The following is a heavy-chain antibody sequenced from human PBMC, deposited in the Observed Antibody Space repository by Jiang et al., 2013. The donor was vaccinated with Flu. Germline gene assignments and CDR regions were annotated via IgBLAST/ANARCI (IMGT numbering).Heavy chain of an antibody. CDR3: ARSPEGSYYDSSGSLYYFDY. D-gene: IGHD3-22*01. CDR2: IDWDDDK. CDR1: GFSLSTSGMR. Sequence: PTQTLTLTCTFSGFSLSTSGMRVSWIRQPPGKALEWLARIDWDDDKFYSTSLKTRLTISKDTSKNQVVLTMTNMDPVDTATYYCARSPEGSYYDSSGSLYYFDYWGQGTLVTVSS. V-gene: IGHV2-70*04. J-gene: IGHJ4*02.